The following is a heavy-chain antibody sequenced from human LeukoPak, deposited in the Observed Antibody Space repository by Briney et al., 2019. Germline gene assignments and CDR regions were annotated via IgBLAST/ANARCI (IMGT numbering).Heavy chain of an antibody. CDR3: ARAIVVVPAALDGWFDP. V-gene: IGHV4-34*01. CDR2: INHSGST. D-gene: IGHD2-2*01. Sequence: SETLSLTCAVYGGSFSVYYWSWIRQPPGKGLEWIGEINHSGSTNYNPSLKSRVTRSVDTSKKQFSLKLSSVSDAVEAVCYCARAIVVVPAALDGWFDPWGQGTLVTVSS. CDR1: GGSFSVYY. J-gene: IGHJ5*02.